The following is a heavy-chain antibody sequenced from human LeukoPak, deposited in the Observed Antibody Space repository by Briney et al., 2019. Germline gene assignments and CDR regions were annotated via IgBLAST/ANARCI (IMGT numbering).Heavy chain of an antibody. CDR1: GFTFSNYW. V-gene: IGHV3-48*04. D-gene: IGHD6-13*01. Sequence: GGSLRLSCSASGFTFSNYWMSWVRQAPGKGLEWFSYISGDSGAIYYADSVKGRFTISRDNAKNSLYLQMNSLRAEGTAVYYCATYGSSWSFDYWGQGTLVTVSS. CDR2: ISGDSGAI. CDR3: ATYGSSWSFDY. J-gene: IGHJ4*02.